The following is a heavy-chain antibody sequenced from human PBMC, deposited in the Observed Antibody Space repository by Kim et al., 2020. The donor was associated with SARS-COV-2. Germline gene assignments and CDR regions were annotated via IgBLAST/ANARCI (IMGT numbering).Heavy chain of an antibody. D-gene: IGHD3-22*01. Sequence: ASVKVSCKASGYTFTGYYMHWVRQAPGQGLEWMGWINPNSGGTNYAQKFQGRVTMTRDTSISTAYMELSRLRSDDTAVYYCASQLRITVRVVVHYAFDIWGQGTMVTVSS. J-gene: IGHJ3*02. CDR3: ASQLRITVRVVVHYAFDI. CDR2: INPNSGGT. V-gene: IGHV1-2*02. CDR1: GYTFTGYY.